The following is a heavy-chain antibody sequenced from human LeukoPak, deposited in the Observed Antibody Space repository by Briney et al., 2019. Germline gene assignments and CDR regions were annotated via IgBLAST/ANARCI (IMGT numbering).Heavy chain of an antibody. CDR1: GFTFSDHH. CDR3: ARGLMDTAMVSDYFDY. D-gene: IGHD5-18*01. J-gene: IGHJ4*02. CDR2: ISSSGNTI. Sequence: GRSLRLSCAASGFTFSDHHMSWLRQAPGEGLEWVSYISSSGNTIDSANSVNGRFINTRDNATNSLILQMSSLRAEDTAVYYWARGLMDTAMVSDYFDYWGQGILVTVSS. V-gene: IGHV3-11*01.